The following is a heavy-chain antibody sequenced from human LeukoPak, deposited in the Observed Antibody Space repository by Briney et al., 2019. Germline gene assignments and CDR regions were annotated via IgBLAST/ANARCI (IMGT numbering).Heavy chain of an antibody. CDR2: ISYDGSNK. CDR3: AREGLRPGGYYFDY. CDR1: GFTFSSYA. Sequence: GGSLRLSCAASGFTFSSYAMHWVRQAPGKGLEWVAVISYDGSNKYYADSVKGRFTISGDNSKNTLYLQMNSLRAEDTAVYYCAREGLRPGGYYFDYWGQGTLVTVSS. V-gene: IGHV3-30*04. D-gene: IGHD5-12*01. J-gene: IGHJ4*02.